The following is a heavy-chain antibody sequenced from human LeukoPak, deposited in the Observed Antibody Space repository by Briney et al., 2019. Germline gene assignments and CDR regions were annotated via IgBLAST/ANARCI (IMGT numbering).Heavy chain of an antibody. V-gene: IGHV3-23*01. D-gene: IGHD6-19*01. CDR3: AKEALVFGSGWYYFDY. J-gene: IGHJ4*02. CDR2: ISGSGGST. Sequence: GGSLRLSCAASGFTFSSYAMSWVRQAPGKGLEWVSAISGSGGSTYYAGSVKGRFTISRDNSKNTLYLQMNSLRAEDTAVYYCAKEALVFGSGWYYFDYWGQGTLVTVSS. CDR1: GFTFSSYA.